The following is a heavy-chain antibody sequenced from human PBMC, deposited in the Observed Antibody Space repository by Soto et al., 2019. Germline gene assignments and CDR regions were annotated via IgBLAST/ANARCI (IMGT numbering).Heavy chain of an antibody. Sequence: SGPTLVNPTQTLTLTCTFSGFPLSTSGMCVSWIRQPPGKALEWLALIDWDDNKYYSTSLKTRLTISKDTSKNQVVLTMTNMDPVDTATYYCARIGASGWSWGYDYWGQGTLVTVSS. V-gene: IGHV2-70*01. CDR2: IDWDDNK. J-gene: IGHJ4*02. CDR3: ARIGASGWSWGYDY. D-gene: IGHD6-19*01. CDR1: GFPLSTSGMC.